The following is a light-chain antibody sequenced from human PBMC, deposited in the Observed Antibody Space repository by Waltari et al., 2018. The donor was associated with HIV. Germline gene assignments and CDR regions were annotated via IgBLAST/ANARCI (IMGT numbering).Light chain of an antibody. CDR3: QQYNNWPRT. Sequence: EIVLTQSPVSLSLSPGDRATLSCRASQSVSSNLAWYQQKPGQAPSLLLYSASTRATGIPARFSGSGSGTEFTLTIDSLQPDDFTLYYCQQYNNWPRTFGQGTKVEI. CDR2: SAS. CDR1: QSVSSN. V-gene: IGKV3-15*01. J-gene: IGKJ1*01.